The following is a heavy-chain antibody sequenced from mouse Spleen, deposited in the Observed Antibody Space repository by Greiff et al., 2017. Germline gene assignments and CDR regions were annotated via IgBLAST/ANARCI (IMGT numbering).Heavy chain of an antibody. CDR3: ARGGTVDYAMDY. Sequence: VQLQQPGAELVRPGSSVKLSCTASGYTFTSYWMHWVKQRPIQGLEWIGNIDPSDSETHYNQKFKDKATLTVDKSSSTAYMQLSSLTSEDSAVYYCARGGTVDYAMDYWGQGTSVTVSS. CDR2: IDPSDSET. V-gene: IGHV1-52*01. CDR1: GYTFTSYW. J-gene: IGHJ4*01. D-gene: IGHD1-1*01.